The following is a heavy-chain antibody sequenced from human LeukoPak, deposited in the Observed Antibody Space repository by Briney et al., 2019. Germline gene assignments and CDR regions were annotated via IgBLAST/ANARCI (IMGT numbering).Heavy chain of an antibody. V-gene: IGHV4-34*01. CDR1: GGSFSGYY. J-gene: IGHJ4*02. D-gene: IGHD3-22*01. CDR3: ARVTVAMIVVAYVLDY. CDR2: INHSGST. Sequence: PSETLSLTCAVYGGSFSGYYWSWIRQPPGKGLEWIGEINHSGSTNYNPSLKSRVTISVDTSKNQFSLKLSSVTAADTAVYYCARVTVAMIVVAYVLDYWGQGTLVTVSS.